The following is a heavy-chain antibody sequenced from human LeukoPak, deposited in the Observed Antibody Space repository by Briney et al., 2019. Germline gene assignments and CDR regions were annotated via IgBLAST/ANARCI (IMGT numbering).Heavy chain of an antibody. CDR1: GYTFTSYD. CDR3: ARGLTTEYSSSSLDFDY. Sequence: GASVKVSCKASGYTFTSYDINWMRQATGQGLEWMGWMNPNSGNTGYAQKFQGRVTMTRNPSISTAYMELSSLRSEDTAVYYCARGLTTEYSSSSLDFDYWGQGTLVTVSS. CDR2: MNPNSGNT. D-gene: IGHD6-6*01. J-gene: IGHJ4*02. V-gene: IGHV1-8*01.